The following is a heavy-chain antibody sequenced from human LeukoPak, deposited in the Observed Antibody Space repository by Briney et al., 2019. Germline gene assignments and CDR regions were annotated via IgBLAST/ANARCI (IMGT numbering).Heavy chain of an antibody. V-gene: IGHV3-30-3*01. Sequence: GRSLRLSCAASGFTFSSYAMHWVRQAPGKGLEWVAVISYDGSNKYYADSVKGRFTISRDNSKNTLYLQMNSLRAEDTAVYYCASRSSSSLGFDYWGQGTLVTVSS. D-gene: IGHD6-6*01. CDR3: ASRSSSSLGFDY. CDR1: GFTFSSYA. CDR2: ISYDGSNK. J-gene: IGHJ4*02.